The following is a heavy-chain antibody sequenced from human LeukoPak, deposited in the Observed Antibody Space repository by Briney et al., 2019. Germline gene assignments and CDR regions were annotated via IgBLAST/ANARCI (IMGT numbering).Heavy chain of an antibody. CDR3: ASWELPERFFDY. Sequence: SETLSLTRTVSGGSISSYYWSWIRQPPGKGLEWIGYIYYSGSTNYNPSLKSRVTISVDTSKNQFSLKLSSVTAADTAVYYCASWELPERFFDYWGQGTLVTVSS. V-gene: IGHV4-59*01. D-gene: IGHD1-26*01. CDR1: GGSISSYY. CDR2: IYYSGST. J-gene: IGHJ4*02.